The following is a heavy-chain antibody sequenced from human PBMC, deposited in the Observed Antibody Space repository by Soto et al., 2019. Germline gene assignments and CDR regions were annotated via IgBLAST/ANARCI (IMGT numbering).Heavy chain of an antibody. V-gene: IGHV3-23*01. Sequence: EVQLLESGGGLVQPGGSLRLSCAASGFTFNNYAMSWVRQAPGKGLEWVSAISGGGDTTSYADSVKGRFTVSRDGSKNTLYLQMNSLRAEDTAVYYCAIGRGGSGSLTPRVDFWGQGTLVTVSS. CDR3: AIGRGGSGSLTPRVDF. D-gene: IGHD3-10*01. J-gene: IGHJ4*02. CDR1: GFTFNNYA. CDR2: ISGGGDTT.